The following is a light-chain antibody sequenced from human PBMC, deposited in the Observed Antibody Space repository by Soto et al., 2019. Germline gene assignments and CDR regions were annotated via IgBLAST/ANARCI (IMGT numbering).Light chain of an antibody. V-gene: IGKV3-15*01. CDR1: EGVSTN. Sequence: EIVMTQSPATLSVSPGERATLSCRASEGVSTNLAWYQQKPGQGPRLLIYGASIRATGIPARFSGSGSETEFTLTISSLQSEDFAVYYCQQYGSSPPFTFGPGTKVDIK. CDR2: GAS. CDR3: QQYGSSPPFT. J-gene: IGKJ3*01.